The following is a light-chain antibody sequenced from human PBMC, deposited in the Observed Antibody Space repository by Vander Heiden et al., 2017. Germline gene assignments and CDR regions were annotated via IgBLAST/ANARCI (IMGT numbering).Light chain of an antibody. V-gene: IGLV2-23*02. CDR2: EVS. Sequence: QSALTQPASVSGSPGQSITISCTGTSSDVGSYNLVPWYQQHPGNAHKLMIYEVSKRPSGVSNRFSGSKSGNTASLTISGRQAEDEADYYCCSYAGSSTVVFGGGTKLTVL. J-gene: IGLJ2*01. CDR3: CSYAGSSTVV. CDR1: SSDVGSYNL.